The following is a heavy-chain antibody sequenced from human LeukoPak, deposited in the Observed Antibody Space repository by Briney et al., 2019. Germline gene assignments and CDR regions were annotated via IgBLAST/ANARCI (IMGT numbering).Heavy chain of an antibody. V-gene: IGHV1-18*01. CDR1: GYTFTSYA. Sequence: GASVKVSCRASGYTFTSYAFSWVRQAPGQGLERMGWISAYNGNTKYAQKFQGRVTMTTDTSTSTAYMEVRSLRSDDTAVYYCARDRSSSWYYFEYWGQGALVTVSS. CDR3: ARDRSSSWYYFEY. CDR2: ISAYNGNT. J-gene: IGHJ4*02. D-gene: IGHD6-13*01.